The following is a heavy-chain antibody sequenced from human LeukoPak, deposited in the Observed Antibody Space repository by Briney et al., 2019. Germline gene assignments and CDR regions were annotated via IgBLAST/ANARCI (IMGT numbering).Heavy chain of an antibody. J-gene: IGHJ4*02. CDR2: INHSGST. CDR1: GGSFSAYY. CDR3: ARSERSGIYFDY. V-gene: IGHV4-34*01. D-gene: IGHD6-13*01. Sequence: SETLSLTCAVYGGSFSAYYWSWVRQPPGKGLEGIVEINHSGSTNYNPSLKSRVTLSGDTYRNQFSLKVSSVTAADTAVYSWARSERSGIYFDYWGQGTLVNVSS.